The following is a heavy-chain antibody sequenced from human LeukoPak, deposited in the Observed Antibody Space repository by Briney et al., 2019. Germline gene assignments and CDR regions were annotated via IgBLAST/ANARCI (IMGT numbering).Heavy chain of an antibody. CDR1: GFTFSSYG. CDR2: ISYDGSNK. D-gene: IGHD4-17*01. Sequence: GGSLRLSCAASGFTFSSYGMHWVRQAPGKGLEWVAVISYDGSNKYYADSVKGRFTISRDNSKNTLYLQMNSLRTEDTAVYYCARGIGYGDYIDYWGQGTLVTVTS. CDR3: ARGIGYGDYIDY. V-gene: IGHV3-30*03. J-gene: IGHJ4*02.